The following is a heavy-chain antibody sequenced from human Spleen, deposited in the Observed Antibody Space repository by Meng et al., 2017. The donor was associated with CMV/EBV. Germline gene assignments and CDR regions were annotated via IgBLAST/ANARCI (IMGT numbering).Heavy chain of an antibody. V-gene: IGHV1-2*02. CDR2: INPNSGGT. D-gene: IGHD3-3*01. J-gene: IGHJ4*02. CDR1: GYTFTGYY. Sequence: ASVKVSCKASGYTFTGYYMPWVRQAPGQGLEWMGWINPNSGGTNYAQKFQGRVTMTRDTSISTAYMELSRLTSDDTAVYYCSRGSASGYDSRSAYYISDYFDSWGQGTLVTVSS. CDR3: SRGSASGYDSRSAYYISDYFDS.